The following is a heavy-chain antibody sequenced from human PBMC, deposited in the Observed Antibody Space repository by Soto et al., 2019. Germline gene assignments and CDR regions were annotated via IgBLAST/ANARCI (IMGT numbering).Heavy chain of an antibody. J-gene: IGHJ4*01. CDR2: IYYSGRT. CDR1: GESISSSSYY. CDR3: ARQRTTVVTQAYFDH. D-gene: IGHD2-21*02. V-gene: IGHV4-39*01. Sequence: PSETLSLTCIVSGESISSSSYYWGWIRQPPGKGLEWIGSIYYSGRTYYNPSFKSRVTISIDTSKNQFSLKLSSVTATDTAVYYCARQRTTVVTQAYFDHWGHVALVTVSS.